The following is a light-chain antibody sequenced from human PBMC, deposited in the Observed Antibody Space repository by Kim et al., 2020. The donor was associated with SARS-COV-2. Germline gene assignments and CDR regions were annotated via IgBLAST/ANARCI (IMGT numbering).Light chain of an antibody. Sequence: ASVGERVTVTCRASRNIFTWLAWYQQKPGKAPKLLIYRASILESGVPRRFSGSGSGTEFSLTINNLQPDDLAAFYCQQYDSYPLTFGGGTKVDIK. J-gene: IGKJ4*01. CDR2: RAS. V-gene: IGKV1-5*03. CDR1: RNIFTW. CDR3: QQYDSYPLT.